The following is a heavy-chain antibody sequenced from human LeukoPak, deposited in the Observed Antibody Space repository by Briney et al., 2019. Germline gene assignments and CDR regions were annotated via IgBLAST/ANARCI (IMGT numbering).Heavy chain of an antibody. D-gene: IGHD5-24*01. V-gene: IGHV3-9*01. J-gene: IGHJ3*02. CDR1: GFTFDDYA. Sequence: GGSLRLSCAASGFTFDDYAMHWVRQAPGKGLEWVSGISWNSGSIGYADSVKGRFTISRDNAKNSLYLQMNSLRAEDTALYYCAKDLSRDGYYTSFDIWGQGTMVTVFS. CDR3: AKDLSRDGYYTSFDI. CDR2: ISWNSGSI.